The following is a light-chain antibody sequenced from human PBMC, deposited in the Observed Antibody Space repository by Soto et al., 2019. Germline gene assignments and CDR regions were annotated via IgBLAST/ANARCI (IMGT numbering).Light chain of an antibody. J-gene: IGLJ3*02. Sequence: QSALTQPASVSGSPGQSITISCTGTSSDVGGYDYVSWLQHHPGKAPKLIIYDVSNRPSGVSNRFSGSKSGNTASLTISGLQADDEADYYCNSYTSGSTWVFGGGTKVTVL. CDR3: NSYTSGSTWV. V-gene: IGLV2-14*03. CDR1: SSDVGGYDY. CDR2: DVS.